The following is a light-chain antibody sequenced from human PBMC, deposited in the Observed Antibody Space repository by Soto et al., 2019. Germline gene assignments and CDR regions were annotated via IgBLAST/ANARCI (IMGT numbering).Light chain of an antibody. CDR1: NSDVGGYNF. CDR3: SSYISSSSLYV. J-gene: IGLJ1*01. CDR2: EVS. V-gene: IGLV2-14*01. Sequence: QSALTQPASVSGSPGQSITISCTGTNSDVGGYNFVSWYQQHPGKAPKLMIHEVSNRPSGVSNRFSGSKSGNTASLTISGLQAEDGADYYCSSYISSSSLYVFGTGTKLTVL.